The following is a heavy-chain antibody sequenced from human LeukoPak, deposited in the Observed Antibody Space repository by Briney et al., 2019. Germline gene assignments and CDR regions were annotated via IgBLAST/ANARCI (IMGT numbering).Heavy chain of an antibody. CDR1: GGSISSGGYS. J-gene: IGHJ3*02. V-gene: IGHV4-30-2*01. Sequence: SETLFLTCAVSGGSISSGGYSWSWIRQPPGKGLEWIGYIYHSGSTYYNPSLKSRVTISVDRSKNQFSLKLSSVTAADTAVYYCARGGNLYDSSGFVAFDIWGQGTMVTVSS. CDR2: IYHSGST. D-gene: IGHD3-22*01. CDR3: ARGGNLYDSSGFVAFDI.